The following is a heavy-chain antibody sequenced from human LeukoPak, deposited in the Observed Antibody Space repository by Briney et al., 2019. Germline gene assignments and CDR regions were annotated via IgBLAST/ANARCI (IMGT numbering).Heavy chain of an antibody. CDR1: GGSISSYY. J-gene: IGHJ3*02. CDR3: ARHVTISGPYDASDI. Sequence: SETLSLTCTVSGGSISSYYWGWIRQPPGKGLEWIGYIYYSGGNDYNPSLKSRVTISVDTSKNQFSLKRRSVTAADTAVYYCARHVTISGPYDASDIWGQGTMVTVSP. D-gene: IGHD5-24*01. CDR2: IYYSGGN. V-gene: IGHV4-59*08.